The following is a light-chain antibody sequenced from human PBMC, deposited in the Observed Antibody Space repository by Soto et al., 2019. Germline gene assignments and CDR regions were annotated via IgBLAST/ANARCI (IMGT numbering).Light chain of an antibody. CDR1: QSVTSSS. Sequence: EIVLTQSPGTLSLSPGERVTLSCRASQSVTSSSLAWYQHKPGQAPRLLIYGASIRTTGIPDRFSGSGSGTDFSLTISRLQPEDFAVYYCLQFDNSPLYTFGQGTKLEIK. J-gene: IGKJ2*01. CDR3: LQFDNSPLYT. CDR2: GAS. V-gene: IGKV3-20*01.